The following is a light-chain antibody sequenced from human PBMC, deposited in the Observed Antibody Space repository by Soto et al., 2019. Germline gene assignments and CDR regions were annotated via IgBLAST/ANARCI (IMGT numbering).Light chain of an antibody. CDR3: QQLNNYPLT. CDR2: SAS. Sequence: DIQLTQSPSFVSASVGDRVTITCRASQDIGNFLAWYQQKPGKAPKLLIYSASTLQSGVPSRFSGSGSAAEFSLTISSLQPEDFAAYFCQQLNNYPLTLGGGTKVEI. J-gene: IGKJ4*01. CDR1: QDIGNF. V-gene: IGKV1-9*01.